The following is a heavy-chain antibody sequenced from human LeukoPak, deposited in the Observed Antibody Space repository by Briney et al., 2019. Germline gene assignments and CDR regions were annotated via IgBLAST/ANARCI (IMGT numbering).Heavy chain of an antibody. V-gene: IGHV1-46*01. CDR1: GYTFSIYN. J-gene: IGHJ4*01. CDR2: INPSGGT. D-gene: IGHD6-13*01. CDR3: GREGVAGTGLDY. Sequence: ASVKVSCKASGYTFSIYNMHWVRQAPGQGLEWMGIINPSGGTSYAQKLQGRITMTRDTSTSTLYMELSRLRSEDTAVYYCGREGVAGTGLDYWGQGTLVTVSS.